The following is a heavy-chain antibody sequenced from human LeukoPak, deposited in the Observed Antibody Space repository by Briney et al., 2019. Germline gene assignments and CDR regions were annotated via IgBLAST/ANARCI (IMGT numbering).Heavy chain of an antibody. D-gene: IGHD3-3*01. CDR2: IHQSGST. CDR3: ARDPSGYYPYFDY. J-gene: IGHJ4*02. CDR1: GYSVSTTSY. V-gene: IGHV4-38-2*01. Sequence: SETLSLTCALSGYSVSTTSYWGCIRQSPGKGLEWIGSIHQSGSTYYNPSLRSRVTISVDTSKNQFSLKLSSVTAADTAVYYWARDPSGYYPYFDYWGQGTLVTVSS.